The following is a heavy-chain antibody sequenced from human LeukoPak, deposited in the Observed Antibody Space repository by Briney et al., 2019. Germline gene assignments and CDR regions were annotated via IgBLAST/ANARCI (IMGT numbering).Heavy chain of an antibody. J-gene: IGHJ4*02. Sequence: SVTVFCKASGYTLAGECMHWRRQAPGQGLEWMGWINPNSGDTNYAQKFQGRVTMTRDASISTAYMELSRLTSDDTAVYYCAKNPYEYYFDYWGQGTLVTVSS. D-gene: IGHD5-12*01. CDR3: AKNPYEYYFDY. CDR2: INPNSGDT. CDR1: GYTLAGEC. V-gene: IGHV1-2*02.